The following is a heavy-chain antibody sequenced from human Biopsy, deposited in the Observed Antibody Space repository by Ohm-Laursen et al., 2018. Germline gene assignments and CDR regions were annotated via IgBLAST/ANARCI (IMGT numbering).Heavy chain of an antibody. CDR2: RIPYFNTI. J-gene: IGHJ3*01. D-gene: IGHD2/OR15-2a*01. CDR1: GVTFDTYA. CDR3: VGGQRGPPIGVTVPGDAFDL. Sequence: SSVKVSCKTSGVTFDTYAFGWVRQAPGQGLEWMGGRIPYFNTIYYARNFQDRAVITADRSARTTDMQLSGLRPDDTAVYYCVGGQRGPPIGVTVPGDAFDLWGPGTMVTVSP. V-gene: IGHV1-69*13.